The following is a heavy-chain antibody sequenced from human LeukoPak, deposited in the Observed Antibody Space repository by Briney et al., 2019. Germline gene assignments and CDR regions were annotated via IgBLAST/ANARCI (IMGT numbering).Heavy chain of an antibody. J-gene: IGHJ4*02. Sequence: SETLSLTCAVYGGSFSGYYWSWIRQPPGKGLEWIGGIYYSGTTYYNPSLKSRVTISVDTSKNQFSLKLSSVTAADTAVYYCVRDVNYYDSSGKIDYWGQGTLVAVSS. CDR1: GGSFSGYY. V-gene: IGHV4-34*01. CDR3: VRDVNYYDSSGKIDY. D-gene: IGHD3-22*01. CDR2: IYYSGTT.